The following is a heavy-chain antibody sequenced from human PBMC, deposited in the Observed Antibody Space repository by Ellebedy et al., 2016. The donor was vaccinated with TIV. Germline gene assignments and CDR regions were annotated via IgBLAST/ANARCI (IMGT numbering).Heavy chain of an antibody. D-gene: IGHD3-22*01. CDR2: ISYSGDVI. CDR1: GFTFSGYY. J-gene: IGHJ4*02. Sequence: PGGSLRLSCAASGFTFSGYYMSWFRQAPGKGPEWVSYISYSGDVIYYADSVKGRFTISRDNAKNSLYLQMNSLRAEDTAVYYCARDRGDPHYYDSSGSDYWGQGTLVTVSS. V-gene: IGHV3-11*04. CDR3: ARDRGDPHYYDSSGSDY.